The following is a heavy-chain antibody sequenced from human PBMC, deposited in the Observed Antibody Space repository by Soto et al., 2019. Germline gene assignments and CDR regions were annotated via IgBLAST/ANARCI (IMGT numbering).Heavy chain of an antibody. CDR2: ISASGGST. D-gene: IGHD3-22*01. CDR1: GFTFSIYA. V-gene: IGHV3-23*01. Sequence: RLSCAASGFTFSIYAMNWVRQAPGKGLEWVSGISASGGSTYYADSVKGRFTISRDNSKKTLYLQMDSLRAEDTAVYYCYYYDSSDYGYNWFDPWGQGTLVTVSS. J-gene: IGHJ5*02. CDR3: YYYDSSDYGYNWFDP.